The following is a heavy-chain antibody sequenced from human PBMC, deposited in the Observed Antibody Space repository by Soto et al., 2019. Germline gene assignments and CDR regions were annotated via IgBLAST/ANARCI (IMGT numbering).Heavy chain of an antibody. V-gene: IGHV4-31*03. CDR2: IYYSGST. CDR3: ASSPVGSGSYYPPFYFDY. CDR1: GGSISSGGYY. Sequence: SETLSLTCTVSGGSISSGGYYWSWIRQHPGKGLEWIGYIYYSGSTYYSPSLKSRVTISVDTSKNQFSLKLSSVTAADTAVYYCASSPVGSGSYYPPFYFDYWAQGTLDTVSS. J-gene: IGHJ4*02. D-gene: IGHD3-10*01.